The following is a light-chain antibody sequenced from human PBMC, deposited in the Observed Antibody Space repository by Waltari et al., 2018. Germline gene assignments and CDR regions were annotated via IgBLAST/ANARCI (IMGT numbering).Light chain of an antibody. CDR3: QQRINWPRT. CDR1: QSIGSS. V-gene: IGKV3-11*01. J-gene: IGKJ1*01. Sequence: ETVLTQSPGTLALFPGERATLSCRASQSIGSSLAWYQHIPGQAPRLLFYDASNRATGIPARFSGSGSGTDFTLTISSLEPEDFAVYYCQQRINWPRTFGQGTKVEIK. CDR2: DAS.